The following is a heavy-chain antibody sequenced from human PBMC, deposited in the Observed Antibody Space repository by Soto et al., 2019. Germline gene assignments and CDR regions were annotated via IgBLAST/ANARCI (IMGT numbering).Heavy chain of an antibody. CDR3: ARSHTAMVPLPYYYGMDV. Sequence: QVQLVQSGAEVKKPGSSVKVSCKASGGTFSSYAISWVRQAPGQGLEWMGGIIPIFGTANYAQKFQGRVTITAYKATSTAYIELSSLRSEDTAVYYCARSHTAMVPLPYYYGMDVWGQGTTVTVSS. J-gene: IGHJ6*02. D-gene: IGHD5-18*01. CDR1: GGTFSSYA. V-gene: IGHV1-69*06. CDR2: IIPIFGTA.